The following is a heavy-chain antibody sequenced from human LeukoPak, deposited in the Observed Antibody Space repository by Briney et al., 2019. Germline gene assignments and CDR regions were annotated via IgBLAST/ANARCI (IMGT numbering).Heavy chain of an antibody. CDR3: ARKRPNYFDY. CDR2: INLDGSQK. V-gene: IGHV3-7*01. CDR1: GFTFSSYG. J-gene: IGHJ4*02. Sequence: AGGSLRLSCAASGFTFSSYGMHWVRRAPGKGPEWVANINLDGSQKYYVDSVKGRFTISRDNAENSLYLQMNSLRAEDTALYYCARKRPNYFDYWGQGTLVTVSS.